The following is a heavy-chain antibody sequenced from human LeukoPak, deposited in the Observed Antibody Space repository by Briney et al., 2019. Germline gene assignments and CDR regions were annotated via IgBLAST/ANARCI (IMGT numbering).Heavy chain of an antibody. V-gene: IGHV4-39*01. CDR2: IHHSGTT. Sequence: KTSETLSLTCTVSGDSISSSSYYWVWIRQPPGKGLEWIATIHHSGTTYYNPSLKSRVTIYVDTSKSQFSLKLNSVTTADTALYYCARYSSGTYKYFDPWGQGTLVTVSS. CDR1: GDSISSSSYY. D-gene: IGHD3-10*01. J-gene: IGHJ5*02. CDR3: ARYSSGTYKYFDP.